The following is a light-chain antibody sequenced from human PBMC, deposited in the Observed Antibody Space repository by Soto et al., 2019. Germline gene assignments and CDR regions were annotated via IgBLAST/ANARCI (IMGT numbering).Light chain of an antibody. V-gene: IGKV1-5*03. CDR2: KAS. J-gene: IGKJ1*01. Sequence: DIQMTQSPSTLSASVGDRVTITCRASQSIGSRLAWYQQKPGKAPNLLIYKASTLESGVPGRFSGSGSGTEFTLTISSLQPDDFATYYCQQYNSYPWTFGQGTKV. CDR3: QQYNSYPWT. CDR1: QSIGSR.